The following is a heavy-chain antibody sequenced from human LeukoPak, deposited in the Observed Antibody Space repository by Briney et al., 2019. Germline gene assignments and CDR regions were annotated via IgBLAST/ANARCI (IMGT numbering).Heavy chain of an antibody. V-gene: IGHV3-33*01. CDR3: ARDRDRPELYFDY. CDR1: GFTFSDYG. J-gene: IGHJ4*02. Sequence: AGGSLRLSCTASGFTFSDYGMHWVRQAPGKGLEWVAIIWYDGYNKYYADSVRGRFTISRDNSKNTVYVQMNNLRAEDTAVYYCARDRDRPELYFDYWGQGTLVTVS. D-gene: IGHD1-14*01. CDR2: IWYDGYNK.